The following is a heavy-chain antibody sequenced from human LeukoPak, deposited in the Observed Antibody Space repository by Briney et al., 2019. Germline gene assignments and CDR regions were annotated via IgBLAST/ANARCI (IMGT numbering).Heavy chain of an antibody. D-gene: IGHD6-19*01. CDR2: IYTSGTT. CDR3: ARWYSSSTGDRFDS. V-gene: IGHV4-61*02. J-gene: IGHJ4*02. Sequence: SQTLSLTCSVSGGSIRSGSYYWSWIRQPAGKGLELFGRIYTSGTTHYNPSLKSRVTITVDTSKNQFSVKLTSVTAADTAVYYCARWYSSSTGDRFDSWGQGTQVTVSS. CDR1: GGSIRSGSYY.